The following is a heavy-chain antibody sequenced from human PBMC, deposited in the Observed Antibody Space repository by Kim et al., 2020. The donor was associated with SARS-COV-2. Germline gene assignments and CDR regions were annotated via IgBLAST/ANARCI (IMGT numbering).Heavy chain of an antibody. J-gene: IGHJ6*02. V-gene: IGHV3-9*01. Sequence: KGRFTMSRDNAKNSLYLQMNSLRGEDTALYYCAKERDRAAAPGYYYYGMDVWGQGTTVTVSS. D-gene: IGHD6-13*01. CDR3: AKERDRAAAPGYYYYGMDV.